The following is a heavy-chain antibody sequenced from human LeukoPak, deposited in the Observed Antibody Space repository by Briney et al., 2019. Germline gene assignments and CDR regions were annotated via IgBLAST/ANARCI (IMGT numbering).Heavy chain of an antibody. V-gene: IGHV4-39*07. Sequence: SETLSLTCTVSGGSISSSSYYWGWIRQPPGKGLEWIGSIYYSGSTYYNPSLKSRVTISVDTSKNQFSLKLSSVTAADTAVYYCANYDSSGYYAFDIWGQGTMVTVSS. J-gene: IGHJ3*02. D-gene: IGHD3-22*01. CDR3: ANYDSSGYYAFDI. CDR2: IYYSGST. CDR1: GGSISSSSYY.